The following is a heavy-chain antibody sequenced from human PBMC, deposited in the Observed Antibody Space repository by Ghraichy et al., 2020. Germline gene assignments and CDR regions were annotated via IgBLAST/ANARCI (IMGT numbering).Heavy chain of an antibody. CDR2: IKADGSER. Sequence: GGSLRLSCAASGFTFSSYWMSWVRQAPGKGLEWVASIKADGSERHYVDSVKGRFTISRDNADNSVSLEMSSLRAEDTGIYYCARDPYGDYKYGGTDYWGQGTLVAVSS. CDR1: GFTFSSYW. V-gene: IGHV3-7*03. CDR3: ARDPYGDYKYGGTDY. D-gene: IGHD4-17*01. J-gene: IGHJ4*02.